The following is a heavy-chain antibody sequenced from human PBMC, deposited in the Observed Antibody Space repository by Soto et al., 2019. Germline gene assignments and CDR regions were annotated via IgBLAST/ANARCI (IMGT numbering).Heavy chain of an antibody. CDR1: GFTFSTYA. CDR2: IRGSGADT. V-gene: IGHV3-23*01. D-gene: IGHD3-3*01. CDR3: VKHDFSRTNLYGAVYYTMDV. J-gene: IGHJ6*02. Sequence: PGGSLRLSCAASGFTFSTYAMSWVRQAPGKGLEWVSSIRGSGADTYYADSVKGRFTISRDNSKNTLYLQLNSLRIEDTAVYSWVKHDFSRTNLYGAVYYTMDVWGQGTSVTVSS.